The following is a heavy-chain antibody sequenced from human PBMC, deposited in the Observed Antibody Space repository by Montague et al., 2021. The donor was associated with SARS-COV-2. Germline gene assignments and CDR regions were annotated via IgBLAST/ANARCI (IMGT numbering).Heavy chain of an antibody. Sequence: SETLSLTCAVSGGSISSSNWWWCGRQPPGKVVGRIGEIPHSRSTNYTPPLNRRTITLVDTTNHQSFLKLTTVTAADAAIYYCARALSSSGWYGGYVDYWGQGTMVTVSS. CDR2: IPHSRST. V-gene: IGHV4-4*02. D-gene: IGHD6-19*01. CDR3: ARALSSSGWYGGYVDY. CDR1: GGSISSSNW. J-gene: IGHJ4*02.